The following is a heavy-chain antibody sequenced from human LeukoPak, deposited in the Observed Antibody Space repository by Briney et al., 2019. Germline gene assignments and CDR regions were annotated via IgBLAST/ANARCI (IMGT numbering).Heavy chain of an antibody. D-gene: IGHD6-6*01. Sequence: GGSLRLSCAASGFTFSSYAMSWVRQAPGKGLEWVANIKQDGSEKYYVDSVKGRFTISRDNAKNSLYLQVNSLRAEDTAVYYCASARKYSSYFDYWGQGTLVTVSS. V-gene: IGHV3-7*01. CDR3: ASARKYSSYFDY. CDR1: GFTFSSYA. J-gene: IGHJ4*02. CDR2: IKQDGSEK.